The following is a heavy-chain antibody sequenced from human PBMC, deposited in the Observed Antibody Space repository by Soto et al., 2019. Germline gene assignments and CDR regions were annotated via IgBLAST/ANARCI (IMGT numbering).Heavy chain of an antibody. CDR1: GFTLSSFV. CDR3: AKGPEQLVHGVFDY. CDR2: IDVGGGGT. V-gene: IGHV3-23*01. D-gene: IGHD6-6*01. Sequence: SLRLSCAASGFTLSSFVMSWVRQARGKGLEWVSGIDVGGGGTYYADSVKGRFAISRDNSKNTLYLQMNSLRADDTAVYYCAKGPEQLVHGVFDYWGQGILVTVSS. J-gene: IGHJ4*02.